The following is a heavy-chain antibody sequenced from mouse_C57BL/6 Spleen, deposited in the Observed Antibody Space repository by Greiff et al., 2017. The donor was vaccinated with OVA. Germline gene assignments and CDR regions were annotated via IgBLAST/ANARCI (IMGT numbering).Heavy chain of an antibody. J-gene: IGHJ2*01. CDR1: GYNITDTY. CDR2: IDPATGYT. CDR3: AGVYYGNYRNFDC. Sequence: VQLQQSVAELVRPGASVKLSCTASGYNITDTYMHWVKQRPEQGLEWIGRIDPATGYTKYAPKFQGKATITADTSSNPASLQLSILTSEDTAIYYCAGVYYGNYRNFDCWGKGTTLTVST. V-gene: IGHV14-3*01. D-gene: IGHD2-1*01.